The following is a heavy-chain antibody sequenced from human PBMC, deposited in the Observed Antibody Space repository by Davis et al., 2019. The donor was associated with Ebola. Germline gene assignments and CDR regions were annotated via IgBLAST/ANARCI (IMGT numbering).Heavy chain of an antibody. CDR1: GFTVSSNY. J-gene: IGHJ4*02. CDR3: ASEGSSSWYYFDY. V-gene: IGHV3-66*01. D-gene: IGHD6-13*01. Sequence: GESLKISCAASGFTVSSNYMSWVRQAPGKGLEWVSVIYSGGSTYYADSVKGRFTISRDNSKNTLYLQMNSLRAKDTAVYYCASEGSSSWYYFDYWGQGTLVTVSS. CDR2: IYSGGST.